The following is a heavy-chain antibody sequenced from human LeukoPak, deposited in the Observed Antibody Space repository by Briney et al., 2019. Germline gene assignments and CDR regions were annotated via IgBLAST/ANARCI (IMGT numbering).Heavy chain of an antibody. J-gene: IGHJ5*02. CDR1: GGSISSGGYY. CDR2: IYYSGST. V-gene: IGHV4-31*03. D-gene: IGHD5-18*01. Sequence: PSETLSLTCTVSGGSISSGGYYWSWIRPHPGKGLEWIEYIYYSGSTYYNPSLKSRVTISVDTSKNQFSLKLSSVTAADTAVYYCARGGAYSYGYSWFDPWGQGTLVTVSS. CDR3: ARGGAYSYGYSWFDP.